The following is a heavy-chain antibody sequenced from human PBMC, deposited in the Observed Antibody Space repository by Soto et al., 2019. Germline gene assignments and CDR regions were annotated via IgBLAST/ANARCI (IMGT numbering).Heavy chain of an antibody. V-gene: IGHV1-69*01. CDR3: ARGSSGLMSH. CDR2: IIPFFGTI. J-gene: IGHJ4*02. CDR1: GGTFSTYV. D-gene: IGHD6-19*01. Sequence: QVRLVQSGAEVKKPGSSANVSCKASGGTFSTYVITWVRQAPGQGLEWMGGIIPFFGTINYAQKFQGRVTITADEATTTAYMELSSLRSEDTAMYYCARGSSGLMSHWGQGTLVTVSS.